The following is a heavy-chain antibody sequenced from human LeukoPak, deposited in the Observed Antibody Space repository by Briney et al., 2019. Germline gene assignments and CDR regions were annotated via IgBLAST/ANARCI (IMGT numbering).Heavy chain of an antibody. Sequence: GRSLRLSCAASGFTFSSYGMHWVRQAPGKGLEGVAVIWYDGSNKYYADSVKGRFTISRDNSKNTLYLQMNSLRAEDTAVYYCARDIVGSSSGFDYWGQGTLVTVSS. D-gene: IGHD6-6*01. V-gene: IGHV3-33*01. CDR3: ARDIVGSSSGFDY. J-gene: IGHJ4*02. CDR2: IWYDGSNK. CDR1: GFTFSSYG.